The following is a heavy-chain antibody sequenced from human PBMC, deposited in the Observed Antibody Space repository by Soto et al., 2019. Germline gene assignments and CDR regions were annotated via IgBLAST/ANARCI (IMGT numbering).Heavy chain of an antibody. J-gene: IGHJ3*02. V-gene: IGHV3-15*01. CDR2: IKSKTDGGTT. D-gene: IGHD2-15*01. CDR1: GFTFSNAW. CDR3: TTDDYCSGGSCYGAGAFDI. Sequence: GGSLRLSCAASGFTFSNAWMSWVRQAPGKGLEWVGRIKSKTDGGTTDYAAPVKGRFTISRDDSKNTLYLQMNSLKTEDTAVYYCTTDDYCSGGSCYGAGAFDIWGQGTMVTVS.